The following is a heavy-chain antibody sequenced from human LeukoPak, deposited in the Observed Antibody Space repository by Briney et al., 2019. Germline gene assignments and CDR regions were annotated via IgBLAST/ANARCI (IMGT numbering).Heavy chain of an antibody. Sequence: GGSLRLSCSASGFAFSNYAMHWVRQAPGKGLEYVSALSNDGGSTYYADSVKGRFTISRDNSRNTLYLQMRSLRAEDTALYYCVKGFTVATTWGRGTLVTVSS. V-gene: IGHV3-64D*06. CDR2: LSNDGGST. CDR1: GFAFSNYA. D-gene: IGHD5-24*01. CDR3: VKGFTVATT. J-gene: IGHJ4*02.